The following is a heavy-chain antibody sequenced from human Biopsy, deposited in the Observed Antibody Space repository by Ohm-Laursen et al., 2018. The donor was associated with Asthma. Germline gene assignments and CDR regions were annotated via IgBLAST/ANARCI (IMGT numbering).Heavy chain of an antibody. V-gene: IGHV1-69*01. D-gene: IGHD2-2*01. Sequence: SSVKVSCKSLGGTFNTYVIGWVRQAPGQGLEWMGGINSVFGTTTYPQKFQDRVTLTADDSTSTVYMELSSLRSEDTAVYYYARKAGSCISRTCYSLDFWGQGTLVTVSS. CDR1: GGTFNTYV. J-gene: IGHJ4*02. CDR2: INSVFGTT. CDR3: ARKAGSCISRTCYSLDF.